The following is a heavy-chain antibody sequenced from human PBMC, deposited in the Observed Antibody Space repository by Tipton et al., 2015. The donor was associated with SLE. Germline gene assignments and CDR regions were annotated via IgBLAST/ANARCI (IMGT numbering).Heavy chain of an antibody. D-gene: IGHD6-13*01. CDR1: GFTFRSFG. CDR2: ITTSSSYT. Sequence: SLRLSCAASGFTFRSFGMSWVRQASGKGLEWVSTITTSSSYTFYADSVKGRFTISRGDSKSTLYLHLNSLRAEDTAVYYCAKRPPHSDTWHYFESWGQGTLVTVSS. V-gene: IGHV3-23*01. CDR3: AKRPPHSDTWHYFES. J-gene: IGHJ4*02.